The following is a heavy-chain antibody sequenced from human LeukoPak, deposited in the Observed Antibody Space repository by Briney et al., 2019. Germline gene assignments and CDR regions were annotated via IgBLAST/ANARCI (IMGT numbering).Heavy chain of an antibody. J-gene: IGHJ4*02. CDR3: ARGCSGSSCPSDS. V-gene: IGHV3-21*01. D-gene: IGHD2-15*01. CDR1: GFTFSTYS. CDR2: ISTSSSYI. Sequence: GGSLRLSCAASGFTFSTYSMNWVRQAPGKGLEWVSSISTSSSYIYYAVSVKGRFTISRDNAKNSLYLQMNSLRAEDTAVYYCARGCSGSSCPSDSWGQGTLVTVSS.